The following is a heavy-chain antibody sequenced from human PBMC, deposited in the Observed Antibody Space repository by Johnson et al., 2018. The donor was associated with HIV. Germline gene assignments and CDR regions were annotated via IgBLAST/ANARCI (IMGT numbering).Heavy chain of an antibody. CDR3: ARGPIADDAVDI. D-gene: IGHD3-16*02. CDR1: GFTFSSYA. J-gene: IGHJ3*02. Sequence: VQLVESGGGVVQPGRSLRLSCAASGFTFSSYAMHWVRQAPGKGLEWVEVIYSGVSTYYADSVKGRFTISRDNSKNTLYLQMNSLRAEDTAVYYCARGPIADDAVDIWGEGTMVSVSS. V-gene: IGHV3-66*01. CDR2: IYSGVST.